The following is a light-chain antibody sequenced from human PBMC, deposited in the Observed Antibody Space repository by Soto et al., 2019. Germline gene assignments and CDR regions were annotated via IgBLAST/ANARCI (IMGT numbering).Light chain of an antibody. CDR2: EVS. Sequence: QSALTQPPSASGSPGQSVTISCTGTSSDVGGYNYVSWYQQHPGKAPKLMIYEVSKRPSGVPDRFSGSKSGNTASLTVSGLQAEDEADYYCSSYAGSNGVVFGGGTKRPS. CDR1: SSDVGGYNY. V-gene: IGLV2-8*01. CDR3: SSYAGSNGVV. J-gene: IGLJ2*01.